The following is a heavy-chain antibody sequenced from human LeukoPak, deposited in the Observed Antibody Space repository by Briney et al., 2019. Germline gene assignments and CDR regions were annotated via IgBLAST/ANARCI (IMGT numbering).Heavy chain of an antibody. J-gene: IGHJ4*02. D-gene: IGHD3-22*01. CDR2: ISGSGGST. CDR3: AKCPREYYDSSGYPY. V-gene: IGHV3-23*01. CDR1: GFTFSSYA. Sequence: GASLRLSCAASGFTFSSYAMSWVRQAPGKGLEWVSAISGSGGSTYYADSVKGRFTISRDNSKNTLYLQMNSLRAEDTAVYYCAKCPREYYDSSGYPYWGQGTLVTVSS.